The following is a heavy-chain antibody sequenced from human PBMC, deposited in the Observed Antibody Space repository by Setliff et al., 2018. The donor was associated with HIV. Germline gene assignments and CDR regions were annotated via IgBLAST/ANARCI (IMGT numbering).Heavy chain of an antibody. CDR1: GGTFSSYA. CDR2: IIPIFGTA. D-gene: IGHD4-17*01. V-gene: IGHV1-69*13. J-gene: IGHJ3*02. Sequence: GASVKVSCKASGGTFSSYAISWVRQAPGQGLEWRGGIIPIFGTANYAQKFQGRVTITADESTSTAYMELSSLRSEDTAVYYCARPATGPYGAFDIWGQGTMVTVSS. CDR3: ARPATGPYGAFDI.